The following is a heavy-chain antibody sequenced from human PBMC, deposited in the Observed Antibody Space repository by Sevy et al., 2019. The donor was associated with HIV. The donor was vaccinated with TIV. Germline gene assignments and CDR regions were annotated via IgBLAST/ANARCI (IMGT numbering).Heavy chain of an antibody. V-gene: IGHV3-11*04. CDR2: ISFNGSHV. Sequence: GGSLRLSCAASGFSFSDYYMSWVRLSPGKGLEWISYISFNGSHVYYIEAVKVRFTISRDNGRNSLYLQMNNLRVDHKSVYFCAREGPVGGMDVWGKGTTVTVSS. CDR1: GFSFSDYY. D-gene: IGHD2-2*01. CDR3: AREGPVGGMDV. J-gene: IGHJ6*04.